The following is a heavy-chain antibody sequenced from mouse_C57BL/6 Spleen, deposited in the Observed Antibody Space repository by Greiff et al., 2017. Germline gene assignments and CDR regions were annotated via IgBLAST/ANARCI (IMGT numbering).Heavy chain of an antibody. Sequence: VQLQQSGAELVRPGASVTLSCKASGYTFTDYEMHWVKQTPVHGLEWIGAIDPETGGTAYNQKFKGKAILTADKSSSTAYMELRSLTSEDSAVYYCTRYEYEYDEEYAMGYWGQGASVTVSS. V-gene: IGHV1-15*01. J-gene: IGHJ4*01. CDR1: GYTFTDYE. CDR3: TRYEYEYDEEYAMGY. CDR2: IDPETGGT. D-gene: IGHD2-4*01.